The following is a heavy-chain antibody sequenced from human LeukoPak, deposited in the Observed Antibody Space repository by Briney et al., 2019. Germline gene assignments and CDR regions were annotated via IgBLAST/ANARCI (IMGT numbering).Heavy chain of an antibody. V-gene: IGHV1-18*01. Sequence: PGASVKVSCKASGYTFTSYGISWVRQAPGQGLEWMGWISAYNGNTNYAQKLQGRVTMTTDTSTSTAYMELRSLRSDDTAVYYCARDTYYDSSGYYNYYYYGMDVWGQGTTVTVSS. J-gene: IGHJ6*02. CDR3: ARDTYYDSSGYYNYYYYGMDV. D-gene: IGHD3-22*01. CDR1: GYTFTSYG. CDR2: ISAYNGNT.